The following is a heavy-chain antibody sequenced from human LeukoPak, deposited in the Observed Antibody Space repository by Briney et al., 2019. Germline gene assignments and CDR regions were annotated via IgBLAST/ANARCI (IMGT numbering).Heavy chain of an antibody. J-gene: IGHJ6*02. Sequence: GGSLRLSCATSGFTFSDHYMDWVRQAPGKGLEWVARTRTKAKDYTAEYAASVKGRFTVSRDESMHSLYLQMNSLKTEDTAVYYCARGPTVTFNYHYGMDVWGQGTTVTVCS. CDR1: GFTFSDHY. D-gene: IGHD4-17*01. CDR3: ARGPTVTFNYHYGMDV. V-gene: IGHV3-72*01. CDR2: TRTKAKDYTA.